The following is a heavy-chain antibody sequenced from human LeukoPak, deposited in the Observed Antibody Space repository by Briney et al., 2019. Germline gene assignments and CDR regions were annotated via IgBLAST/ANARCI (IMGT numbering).Heavy chain of an antibody. V-gene: IGHV4-34*01. J-gene: IGHJ4*02. CDR3: ARVAPGIGAPDY. CDR1: GGSFSGYY. CDR2: INHSGST. D-gene: IGHD6-13*01. Sequence: SETLSLTCAVYGGSFSGYYWSWIRQPPGKGLEWIGEINHSGSTNYNPSLKSRVTISVDTSKNQFSLKLSSVTAADTAVYYCARVAPGIGAPDYWGQGTLVTVSS.